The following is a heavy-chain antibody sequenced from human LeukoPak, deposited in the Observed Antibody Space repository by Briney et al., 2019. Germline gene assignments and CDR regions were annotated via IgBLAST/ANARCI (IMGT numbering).Heavy chain of an antibody. D-gene: IGHD6-19*01. CDR2: ISPDGGNR. V-gene: IGHV3-30-3*01. J-gene: IGHJ4*02. CDR1: GFTFSSYA. Sequence: GGSLRLSCAASGFTFSSYAMHWVRRAPGKALEWVATISPDGGNRYYSDSVKGRFTISRDNSKNTLYLQMNSLRPEDTAVFHCARGRAVTGSTVIDYWGQGTLVTVSS. CDR3: ARGRAVTGSTVIDY.